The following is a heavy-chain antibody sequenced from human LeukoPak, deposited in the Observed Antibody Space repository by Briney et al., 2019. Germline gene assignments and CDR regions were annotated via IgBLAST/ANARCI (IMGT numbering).Heavy chain of an antibody. J-gene: IGHJ4*02. CDR3: ARVWSSWLMYYYSDY. D-gene: IGHD5-18*01. V-gene: IGHV3-30-3*01. Sequence: GGSLRLSCAASGFTFSSYAMHWVRQAPGKGLEWVAVISYDGSNKYYADSVKGRFTISRDNSKNTLYLQMNSLRAEDTAVYYCARVWSSWLMYYYSDYWGQGTLVTVSS. CDR1: GFTFSSYA. CDR2: ISYDGSNK.